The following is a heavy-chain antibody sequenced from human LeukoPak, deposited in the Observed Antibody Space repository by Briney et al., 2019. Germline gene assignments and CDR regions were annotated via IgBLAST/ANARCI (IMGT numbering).Heavy chain of an antibody. D-gene: IGHD2-2*01. CDR1: GFTFSKAW. J-gene: IGHJ1*01. CDR3: TTIRVVVKPAAVLPEYFQH. Sequence: GGSLRLSCAASGFTFSKAWMSWVRQAPGKGLEWVGRIKSETDGGTTDFAAPVEGRFTISRDDSKNMLYLQMNSLRTEDTAMYYCTTIRVVVKPAAVLPEYFQHWGQGTLVTVSS. CDR2: IKSETDGGTT. V-gene: IGHV3-15*01.